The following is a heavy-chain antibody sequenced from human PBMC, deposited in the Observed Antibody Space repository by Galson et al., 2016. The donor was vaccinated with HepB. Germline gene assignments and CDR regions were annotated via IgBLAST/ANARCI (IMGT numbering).Heavy chain of an antibody. CDR3: ARGDRHSSSWWGFDY. CDR2: ISSSGSHI. J-gene: IGHJ4*02. V-gene: IGHV3-11*01. D-gene: IGHD6-13*01. Sequence: SLRLSCAASGFTFSDYYMNWIRQAPGKGLEWVSYISSSGSHIYYADSVKGRFTISRDNAKNSLYLQMDSLRAEDTAVYYCARGDRHSSSWWGFDYWGQGTLVTVSS. CDR1: GFTFSDYY.